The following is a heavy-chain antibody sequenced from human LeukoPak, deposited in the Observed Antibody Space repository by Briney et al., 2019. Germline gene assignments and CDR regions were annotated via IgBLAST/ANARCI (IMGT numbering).Heavy chain of an antibody. CDR2: IRNKANGGTA. D-gene: IGHD6-19*01. CDR1: GFTFSDYA. J-gene: IGHJ4*02. V-gene: IGHV3-49*04. Sequence: PGGSLRLSCSAGGFTFSDYAVTWVRQAPGKGLEWVGFIRNKANGGTADYAASVKGRFTISRDGSKTIAYLQMNSLKIEDTAVYYCSRAYSTGWLGINDYWGQGAQVTVFS. CDR3: SRAYSTGWLGINDY.